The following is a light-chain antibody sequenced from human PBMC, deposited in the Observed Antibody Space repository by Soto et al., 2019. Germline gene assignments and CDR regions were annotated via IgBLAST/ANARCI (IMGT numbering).Light chain of an antibody. J-gene: IGKJ5*01. V-gene: IGKV3-20*01. CDR2: DAS. CDR3: QQYGSSPPIT. CDR1: HSVSSSY. Sequence: EIVLTQSPVTLSLSPGERATLSCRASHSVSSSYLAWYQQKPGQAPRLLIYDASNRATGIPARFSGSGSGTDFTLTISSLEPEDFAVYYCQQYGSSPPITFGQGTRLEIK.